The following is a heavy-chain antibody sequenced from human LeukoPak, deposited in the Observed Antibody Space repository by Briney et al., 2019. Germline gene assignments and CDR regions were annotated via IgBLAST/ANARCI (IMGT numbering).Heavy chain of an antibody. J-gene: IGHJ3*02. Sequence: ASVKVSCKASGGTFSSYAISWVRQAPGQGLEWMGRIIPILGIANYAQKFQGRVTITADKSTSTAYMELSSLRSEDTAVYYCVRYLYSSSWSDAFDIWGQGTMVTVSS. D-gene: IGHD6-13*01. CDR1: GGTFSSYA. V-gene: IGHV1-69*04. CDR3: VRYLYSSSWSDAFDI. CDR2: IIPILGIA.